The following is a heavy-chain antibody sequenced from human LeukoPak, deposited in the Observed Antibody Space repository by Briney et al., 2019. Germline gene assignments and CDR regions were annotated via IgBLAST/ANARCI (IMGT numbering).Heavy chain of an antibody. V-gene: IGHV3-43*02. CDR2: INGDGLTA. D-gene: IGHD5-24*01. Sequence: GGSLRLSCAASGFIVDDYAMYWVRQTPGKGLEWVSLINGDGLTAHYGDSVRGRFTISRNNSKNSLYLQMNGLRTEDTAFYYCAKGLHGVSFSFDYWGRGTLVTVSS. J-gene: IGHJ4*02. CDR1: GFIVDDYA. CDR3: AKGLHGVSFSFDY.